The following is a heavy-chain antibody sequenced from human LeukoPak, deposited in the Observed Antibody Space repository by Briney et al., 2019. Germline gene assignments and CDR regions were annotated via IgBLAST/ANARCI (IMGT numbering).Heavy chain of an antibody. D-gene: IGHD4/OR15-4a*01. J-gene: IGHJ3*02. V-gene: IGHV4-31*03. CDR2: IYYSGTT. Sequence: SETLSLTCTVSGGSISSGGDYWSWVRQHPGKGLEWIGYIYYSGTTYYNPSLRSRITISVDTTKSQFSLNLRAVTAADTAVYYCARAAWRGTNSRDAFDIWGEGTMVGVSS. CDR3: ARAAWRGTNSRDAFDI. CDR1: GGSISSGGDY.